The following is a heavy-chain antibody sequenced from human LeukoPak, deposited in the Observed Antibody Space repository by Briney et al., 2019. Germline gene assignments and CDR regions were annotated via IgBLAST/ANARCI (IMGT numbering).Heavy chain of an antibody. CDR2: IYTSGST. V-gene: IGHV4-61*02. J-gene: IGHJ6*03. Sequence: PSETLSLTCTVSGGSISSGSYYWSWIRQPAGKGLEWIGRIYTSGSTNCNPSLKSRVTISVDTSKNQFSLKLSSVTAADTAVYYCAKQWLVRNYYYYYYMDVWGKGTTVTVSS. CDR3: AKQWLVRNYYYYYYMDV. D-gene: IGHD6-19*01. CDR1: GGSISSGSYY.